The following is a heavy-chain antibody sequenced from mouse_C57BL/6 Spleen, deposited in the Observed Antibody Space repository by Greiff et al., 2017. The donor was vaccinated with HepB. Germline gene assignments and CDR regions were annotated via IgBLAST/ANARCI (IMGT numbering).Heavy chain of an antibody. CDR3: ARSHGSSRYYYAMDY. V-gene: IGHV1-69*01. J-gene: IGHJ4*01. CDR2: IDPSDSYT. D-gene: IGHD1-1*01. CDR1: GYTFTSYW. Sequence: QVQLQQPGAELVMPGASVKLSCKASGYTFTSYWMHWVKQRPGQGLEWIGEIDPSDSYTNYNQKFKGKSTLTVDKSSSTAYMQLSSLTSEDSAVYDCARSHGSSRYYYAMDYWGQGTSVTVSS.